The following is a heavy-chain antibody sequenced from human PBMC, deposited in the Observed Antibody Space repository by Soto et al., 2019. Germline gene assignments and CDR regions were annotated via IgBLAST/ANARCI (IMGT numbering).Heavy chain of an antibody. CDR3: AASIFYYGMDV. CDR2: IYPGDSDT. V-gene: IGHV5-51*01. Sequence: WRVAEGRFTDFGGGWVSQMPGKGPEWMGIIYPGDSDTKYTPSFQGQLTISADKSITTTCLQWSSLKASDTAIYYRAASIFYYGMDVWSQGTPVTV. CDR1: EGRFTDFG. J-gene: IGHJ6*02.